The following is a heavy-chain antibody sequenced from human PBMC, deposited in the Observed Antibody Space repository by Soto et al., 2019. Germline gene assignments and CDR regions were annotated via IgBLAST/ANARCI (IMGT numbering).Heavy chain of an antibody. CDR1: GFTFSDYY. CDR2: ISSSSSYT. J-gene: IGHJ4*02. V-gene: IGHV3-11*06. D-gene: IGHD6-25*01. Sequence: PGGSLRLSCAASGFTFSDYYMSWIRQAPGKGLEWVSYISSSSSYTNYADTVKGRFTISRDNAKNSLYLQMNSLRAEDTSVYYCVSRLDPENYFDYWGQGTLVTVSS. CDR3: VSRLDPENYFDY.